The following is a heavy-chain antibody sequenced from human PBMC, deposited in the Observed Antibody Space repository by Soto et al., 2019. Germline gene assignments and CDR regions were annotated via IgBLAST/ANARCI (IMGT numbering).Heavy chain of an antibody. Sequence: NPSETLSLTCTVSGGSISSYYWSWIRQPPGKGLEWIGYIYYSGSTNYNPSLKSRVTISVDTSKNQFSLKLSSVTAADTAVYYCARMGEGEYSSPSRRVYYYGMDVWGQGTTVTVSS. V-gene: IGHV4-59*01. D-gene: IGHD6-6*01. CDR2: IYYSGST. CDR1: GGSISSYY. CDR3: ARMGEGEYSSPSRRVYYYGMDV. J-gene: IGHJ6*02.